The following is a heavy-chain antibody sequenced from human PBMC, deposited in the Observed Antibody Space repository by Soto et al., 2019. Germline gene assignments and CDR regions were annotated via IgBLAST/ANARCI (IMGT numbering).Heavy chain of an antibody. CDR2: IYYSGST. V-gene: IGHV4-39*01. CDR3: ARHTYYYDSSGYHDY. J-gene: IGHJ4*02. CDR1: GGSISSSIYY. Sequence: SETLSLTCTVSGGSISSSIYYWGWIRQPPGKGLEWIGSIYYSGSTYYNPSLKSRVTISVDTSKNQFSLKLSSVTAADTAVYYCARHTYYYDSSGYHDYWGQGTLVTVSS. D-gene: IGHD3-22*01.